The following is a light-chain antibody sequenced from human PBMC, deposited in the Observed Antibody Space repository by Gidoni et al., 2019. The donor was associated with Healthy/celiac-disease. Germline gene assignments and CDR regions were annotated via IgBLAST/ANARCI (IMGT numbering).Light chain of an antibody. Sequence: VSMHSPGTLPSSPGDRATQSCRASQRISSSYLAWYQQKPGPAPRLLIYGASSRASGIPDRFSGSGCGTDFTLTNIRRVPEDVAVYYCQQYGSSPRTFGGGTKVEIK. J-gene: IGKJ4*01. CDR2: GAS. CDR3: QQYGSSPRT. V-gene: IGKV3-20*01. CDR1: QRISSSY.